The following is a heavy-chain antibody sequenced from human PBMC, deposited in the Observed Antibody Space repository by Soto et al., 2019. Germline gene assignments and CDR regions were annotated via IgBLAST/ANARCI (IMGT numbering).Heavy chain of an antibody. V-gene: IGHV4-34*01. Sequence: SETLSLTCAVYGGSFSGYYWSWIRQPPGKGLEWIGEINHSGSTNYNPSLKSRVTISVDTSKNQFSLKLSSVTAADTAVYYCGRGGSNWNYEGLDYWGQGTLVTSPQ. CDR2: INHSGST. J-gene: IGHJ4*02. CDR3: GRGGSNWNYEGLDY. D-gene: IGHD1-7*01. CDR1: GGSFSGYY.